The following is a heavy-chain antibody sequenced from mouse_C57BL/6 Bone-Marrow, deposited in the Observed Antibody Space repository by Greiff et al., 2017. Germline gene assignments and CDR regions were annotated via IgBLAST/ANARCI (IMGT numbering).Heavy chain of an antibody. CDR1: GFTFSDFY. Sequence: EVQVVESGGGLVQSGRSLRLSCATSGFTFSDFYMEWVRQAPGKGLEWIAASRNKANDYTTEYSVSVKGRFIVSRDSSQSILYHQMNALRAENTAIYYGAREAYYCNSDARDYWGQGTSVTVSS. J-gene: IGHJ4*01. CDR2: SRNKANDYTT. CDR3: AREAYYCNSDARDY. D-gene: IGHD2-1*01. V-gene: IGHV7-1*01.